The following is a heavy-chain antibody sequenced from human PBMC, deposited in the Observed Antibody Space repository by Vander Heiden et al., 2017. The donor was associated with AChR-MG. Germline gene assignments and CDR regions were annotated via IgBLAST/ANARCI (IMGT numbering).Heavy chain of an antibody. J-gene: IGHJ4*02. D-gene: IGHD3-22*01. CDR2: ISWNSGSI. V-gene: IGHV3-9*01. Sequence: EVQLVESGGGLVQPGRSLRPSCAASGFSFDDYAMHWVRQAPGEGLEWVSGISWNSGSIGYAGSVKGRFTISRDNAKNSLYLQMNSLRAEDTALYYCAAYDSSGYNPFDYWGQGTLVTVSS. CDR1: GFSFDDYA. CDR3: AAYDSSGYNPFDY.